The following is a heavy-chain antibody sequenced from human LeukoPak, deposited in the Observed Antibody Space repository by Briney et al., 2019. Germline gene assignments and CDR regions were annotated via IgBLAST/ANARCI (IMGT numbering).Heavy chain of an antibody. CDR1: GGSFSHYY. D-gene: IGHD1-1*01. Sequence: PSETLSLTCAIYGGSFSHYYWSWIRQPPGKGLEWVGEIHPSGSTSFNPSLESRVSISKDTSKNQFSLKLTSVTAADTAVYYCSRGNDESKTGDYWGQGTLVTVSS. CDR3: SRGNDESKTGDY. J-gene: IGHJ4*02. V-gene: IGHV4-34*01. CDR2: IHPSGST.